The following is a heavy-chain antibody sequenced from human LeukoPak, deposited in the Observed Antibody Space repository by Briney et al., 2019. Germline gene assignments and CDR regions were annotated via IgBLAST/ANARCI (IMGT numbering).Heavy chain of an antibody. CDR1: GGTFSSYA. J-gene: IGHJ3*02. CDR2: IIPTFGTA. V-gene: IGHV1-69*05. D-gene: IGHD1-20*01. CDR3: ARSNWNRAVGAFDI. Sequence: ASVKVSCKASGGTFSSYAISWVRQAPGQGLEWMGGIIPTFGTANYAQKFQGRVTITTDESTSTAYMELSSLRSEDTAVYYCARSNWNRAVGAFDIWGQGTMVTVSS.